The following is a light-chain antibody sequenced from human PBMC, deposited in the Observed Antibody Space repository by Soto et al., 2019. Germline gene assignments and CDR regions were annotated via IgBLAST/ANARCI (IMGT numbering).Light chain of an antibody. V-gene: IGLV1-44*01. CDR2: TAG. CDR3: TSYAGTNKFYVL. CDR1: SSNIGSNT. Sequence: QSVLTKPLSASASPGQRVTISCSGGSSNIGSNTVAWYQHLPGTAPPRLIFTAGQRPSGVPGRFSGSKSGTSASLAISGLQSEDEADYFCTSYAGTNKFYVLFGGGTKLTVL. J-gene: IGLJ2*01.